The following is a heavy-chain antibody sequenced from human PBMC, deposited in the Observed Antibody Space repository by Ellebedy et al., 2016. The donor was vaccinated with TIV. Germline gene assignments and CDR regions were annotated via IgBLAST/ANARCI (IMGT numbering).Heavy chain of an antibody. CDR2: TYYRSKWYN. D-gene: IGHD6-19*01. V-gene: IGHV6-1*01. CDR3: ARDSSLSGYSSGWYGTNDY. CDR1: GDSVSSNSAA. Sequence: SQTLSLTCAISGDSVSSNSAAWNWIRQSPSRGLEWLGRTYYRSKWYNDYAVSVKSRITINPDTSKNQFSLQLNSVTPEDTAVYYCARDSSLSGYSSGWYGTNDYWGQGTLVTVSS. J-gene: IGHJ4*02.